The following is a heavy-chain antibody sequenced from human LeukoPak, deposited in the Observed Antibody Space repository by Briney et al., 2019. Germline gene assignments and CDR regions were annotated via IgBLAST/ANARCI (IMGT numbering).Heavy chain of an antibody. V-gene: IGHV1-8*01. Sequence: ASVKVSCKASGYTFTSYDINWVRQATGQGLEWMGWMNPNRGNTGYAQKFQGRVTMTRNTSISTAYMELSSLRSEDPAVYYCARGSSKLSGWYRAHPKNYYYMDVWGKGTTVTVSS. D-gene: IGHD6-19*01. CDR2: MNPNRGNT. J-gene: IGHJ6*03. CDR3: ARGSSKLSGWYRAHPKNYYYMDV. CDR1: GYTFTSYD.